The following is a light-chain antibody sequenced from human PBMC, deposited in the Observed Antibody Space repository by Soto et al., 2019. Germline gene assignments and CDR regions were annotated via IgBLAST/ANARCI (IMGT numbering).Light chain of an antibody. Sequence: QSALTQPASVSGSPGQSITISCPGTSSDVGGYNDVSWYQQHPGKDPKLMIYEVSNRPSGVSNRFSGSKSGNTASLTISGLQAEDEADYDCSSYTSSSPYVFGTGTKLTVL. CDR2: EVS. CDR3: SSYTSSSPYV. CDR1: SSDVGGYND. V-gene: IGLV2-14*01. J-gene: IGLJ1*01.